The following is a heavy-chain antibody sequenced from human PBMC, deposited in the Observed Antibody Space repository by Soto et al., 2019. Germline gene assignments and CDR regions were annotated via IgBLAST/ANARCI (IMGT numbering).Heavy chain of an antibody. V-gene: IGHV4-34*01. J-gene: IGHJ6*02. D-gene: IGHD5-18*01. CDR2: IEHNGNT. Sequence: SETLSLTCAVYDGSFSGYYWIWIRQPLGKGPEWIGEIEHNGNTNYNPSFTSRATISLDTSKNQFPLKLSSVTAADTALYYCARGGGYSYHLYGMDVWGQGAAVTVSS. CDR1: DGSFSGYY. CDR3: ARGGGYSYHLYGMDV.